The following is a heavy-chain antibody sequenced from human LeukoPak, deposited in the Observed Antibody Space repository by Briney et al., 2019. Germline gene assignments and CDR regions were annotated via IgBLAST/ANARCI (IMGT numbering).Heavy chain of an antibody. D-gene: IGHD2-21*02. V-gene: IGHV3-72*01. CDR3: ARAGLVVVTAKKSDAFDV. CDR2: SRNKANSYTT. Sequence: PGGSLRLSFAAFGFTFSDHYMDWVRQAPGEGLEWVGRSRNKANSYTTEYAASVKGRFTISRDVSKDSLYLQMNSLKPEDTAVYYCARAGLVVVTAKKSDAFDVWGQGTMVTVSS. CDR1: GFTFSDHY. J-gene: IGHJ3*01.